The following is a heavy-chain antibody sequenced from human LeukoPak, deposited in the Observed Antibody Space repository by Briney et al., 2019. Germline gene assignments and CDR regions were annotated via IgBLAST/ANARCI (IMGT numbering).Heavy chain of an antibody. Sequence: GGSLRLSCAASGLSISNDWMSWVREAPGKGLEWVARVKSKSAGETTDYAAPVKGRFTISRDDSKNTLYLQMNSLKTEDTAVYYCTLIQGWGSGSYYRDFWGQGTLVTVSS. CDR3: TLIQGWGSGSYYRDF. CDR2: VKSKSAGETT. V-gene: IGHV3-15*01. J-gene: IGHJ4*02. CDR1: GLSISNDW. D-gene: IGHD3-10*01.